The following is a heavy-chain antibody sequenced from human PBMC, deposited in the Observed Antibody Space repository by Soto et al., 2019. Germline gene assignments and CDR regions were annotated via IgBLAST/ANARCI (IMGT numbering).Heavy chain of an antibody. J-gene: IGHJ5*02. CDR1: GDTFTNFG. CDR2: IATYNTNR. D-gene: IGHD3-10*01. Sequence: HLVQSGPEVKKPGASVTVSCKTSGDTFTNFGLSWVRQAPGQDLEWMGWIATYNTNRNYAQKFQGRLTLTTDTSTSTAYMELKSLGYDDTAVYYCARVLRGVVNWFDPWGQGTLVTVSS. V-gene: IGHV1-18*01. CDR3: ARVLRGVVNWFDP.